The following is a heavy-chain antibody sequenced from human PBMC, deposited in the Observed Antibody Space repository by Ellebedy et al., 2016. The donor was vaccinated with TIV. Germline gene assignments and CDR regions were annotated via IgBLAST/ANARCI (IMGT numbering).Heavy chain of an antibody. V-gene: IGHV3-74*01. Sequence: GGSLRLSCAASGFTFSNYWMHWVRQAPGKGLVWVSHINTDGSITDYADSVRGRFTISRDNARNTLYLQMNSLRAEDTALYYCANSDGVIRFDPWGQGTLVTVS. CDR2: INTDGSIT. CDR1: GFTFSNYW. CDR3: ANSDGVIRFDP. J-gene: IGHJ5*02. D-gene: IGHD3-16*02.